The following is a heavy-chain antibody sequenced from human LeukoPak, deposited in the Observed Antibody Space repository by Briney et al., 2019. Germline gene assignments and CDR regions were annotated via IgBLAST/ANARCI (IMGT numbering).Heavy chain of an antibody. D-gene: IGHD1-14*01. J-gene: IGHJ4*02. V-gene: IGHV3-33*01. CDR3: ARGLTEVGD. CDR2: IWYDGSST. Sequence: GGSLRLSCAASGFNFSNYGMHWVRQAPGKGLEWVAIIWYDGSSTYYADSVKGRFTISRDNSKNTLYLQMNSLRAEDTAVYYCARGLTEVGDWGQGTLVTVSS. CDR1: GFNFSNYG.